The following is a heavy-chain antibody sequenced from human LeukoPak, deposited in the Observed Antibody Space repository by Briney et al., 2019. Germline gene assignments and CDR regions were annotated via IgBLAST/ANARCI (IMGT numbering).Heavy chain of an antibody. CDR3: ARSGDTGYRPQGP. D-gene: IGHD5-18*01. V-gene: IGHV3-30-3*01. Sequence: GGSLRLSCAASGYTFSGYPIHWVRQAPGKGLEWVAVISYDGSNKYYADSVKGRFTISRDNSKNTLYLQMNSLRAEDTAVYYCARSGDTGYRPQGPWGQGTLVTVSS. CDR2: ISYDGSNK. J-gene: IGHJ5*02. CDR1: GYTFSGYP.